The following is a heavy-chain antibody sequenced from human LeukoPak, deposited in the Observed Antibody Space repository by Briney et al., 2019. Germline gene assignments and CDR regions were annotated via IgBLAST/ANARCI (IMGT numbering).Heavy chain of an antibody. CDR1: GYTFTGYY. D-gene: IGHD3-9*01. CDR3: ARSRYFDWPFYYYYMDV. Sequence: ASVTVSCKASGYTFTGYYMHWVRQAPGQGLEWMGWINPNCGGTNYAQKFQGRVTMTRDTSISTAYMELSRLRSDDTAVYYCARSRYFDWPFYYYYMDVWGKGTTVTVSS. CDR2: INPNCGGT. V-gene: IGHV1-2*02. J-gene: IGHJ6*03.